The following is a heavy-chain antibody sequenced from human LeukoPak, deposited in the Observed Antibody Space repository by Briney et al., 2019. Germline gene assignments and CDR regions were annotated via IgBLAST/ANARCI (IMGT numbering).Heavy chain of an antibody. Sequence: ASVKVSCKASGYTFISYGITWVRQAPGQGLEWMGWISGYNGNTNYAQKLQGRVTMTTDTSTSTVYMELRSLTFDDTAVYYCAREAGIAVAHFDLWGQGTLVTVSS. V-gene: IGHV1-18*01. CDR2: ISGYNGNT. CDR1: GYTFISYG. J-gene: IGHJ4*02. CDR3: AREAGIAVAHFDL. D-gene: IGHD6-19*01.